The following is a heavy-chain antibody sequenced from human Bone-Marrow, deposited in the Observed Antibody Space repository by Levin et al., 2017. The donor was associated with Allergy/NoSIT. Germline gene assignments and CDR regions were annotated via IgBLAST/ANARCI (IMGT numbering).Heavy chain of an antibody. V-gene: IGHV1-24*01. Sequence: GESLKISCKVSGYTLKDVPIHWVRQGPLEGLEWIGGFDPKERRTLYARQFQGRVTMPEDTFTGTAYLEVRRLTSDDTGVYYCGTAHYTDDGGYYFIDHWGQGTLVTVSS. CDR1: GYTLKDVP. J-gene: IGHJ4*02. D-gene: IGHD3-22*01. CDR2: FDPKERRT. CDR3: GTAHYTDDGGYYFIDH.